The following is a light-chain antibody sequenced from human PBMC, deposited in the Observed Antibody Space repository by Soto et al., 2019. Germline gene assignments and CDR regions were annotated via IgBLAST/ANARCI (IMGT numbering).Light chain of an antibody. CDR2: DAS. V-gene: IGKV1-33*01. CDR3: QKCDYRPM. Sequence: DIQMTQSPSSLSASVGDRVTITCQASHDITSYLNWYQHKPGNAPKLLIYDASIVEAGVPSRFNGSGSGTDFTVTISRLQPEDVATYYCQKCDYRPMFGPGTTVDFK. CDR1: HDITSY. J-gene: IGKJ3*01.